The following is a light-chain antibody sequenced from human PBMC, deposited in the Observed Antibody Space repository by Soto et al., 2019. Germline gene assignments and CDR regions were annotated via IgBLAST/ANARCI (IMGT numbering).Light chain of an antibody. J-gene: IGKJ3*01. CDR2: DAS. V-gene: IGKV1-33*01. CDR1: QDIKSN. CDR3: QQSDNFPFT. Sequence: DIRMTQSPSSLSASVGDRVTITCQASQDIKSNLNWFQQKSGKAPRLLVYDASNLEIGVTSRFSGSGSGTDFTFTIRSLQPEDTATYFCQQSDNFPFTFGPGTKVDI.